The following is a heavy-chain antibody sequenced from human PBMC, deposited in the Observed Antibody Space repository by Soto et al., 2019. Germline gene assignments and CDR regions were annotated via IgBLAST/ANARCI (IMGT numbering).Heavy chain of an antibody. V-gene: IGHV1-18*04. D-gene: IGHD3-3*01. CDR1: GYTFTSYG. CDR3: ARVGGYDFWSGYFESSYYYYYYGMDV. Sequence: WASVKVSCKASGYTFTSYGISWVRQAPGQGLEWMGWISAYNGNTNYAQKLQGRVTMTTDTSTSTAYMELRSLRSDDTAVYYCARVGGYDFWSGYFESSYYYYYYGMDVWGQGTTVTVSS. J-gene: IGHJ6*02. CDR2: ISAYNGNT.